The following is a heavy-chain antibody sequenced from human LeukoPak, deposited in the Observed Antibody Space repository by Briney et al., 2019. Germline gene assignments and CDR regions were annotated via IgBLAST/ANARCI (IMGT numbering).Heavy chain of an antibody. Sequence: SVKVSCKASGGTFSSYAISWVRQAPGQGLEWMGGIIPIFGTANYAQKFQGRVTSTADESTSTAYMELSSLRSEDTAVYYCAREGSPVADWFDPWGQGTLVTVSS. V-gene: IGHV1-69*13. D-gene: IGHD5-12*01. J-gene: IGHJ5*02. CDR3: AREGSPVADWFDP. CDR1: GGTFSSYA. CDR2: IIPIFGTA.